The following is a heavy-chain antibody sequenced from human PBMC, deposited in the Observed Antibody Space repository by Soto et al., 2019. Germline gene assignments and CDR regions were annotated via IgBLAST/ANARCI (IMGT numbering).Heavy chain of an antibody. CDR2: IYYSGST. J-gene: IGHJ4*02. D-gene: IGHD3-22*01. CDR1: GGCSSSRWYY. Sequence: VTRSLTCSVGGGCSSSRWYYCGWIRQPPGKGLEWIGSIYYSGSTYYNPSLKSRVTISVDTSKNQFSLKLSSVTAADTAVYYCARGSYYYDSSGYSHYWGQGTLVTVSS. V-gene: IGHV4-39*01. CDR3: ARGSYYYDSSGYSHY.